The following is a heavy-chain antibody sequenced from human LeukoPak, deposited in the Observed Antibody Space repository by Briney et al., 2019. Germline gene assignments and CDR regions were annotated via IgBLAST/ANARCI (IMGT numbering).Heavy chain of an antibody. D-gene: IGHD3-3*01. Sequence: SETLSLTCTVSGGSISSYYWSWIRQPPGKGLEWIGYIYYSGSTNYNPSLKSRVTISVDTSKNQFSLKLSSVTAADPAVYYCARVGYDFLGYYYYYMDVWGKGTTVTVSS. V-gene: IGHV4-59*01. CDR1: GGSISSYY. CDR2: IYYSGST. CDR3: ARVGYDFLGYYYYYMDV. J-gene: IGHJ6*03.